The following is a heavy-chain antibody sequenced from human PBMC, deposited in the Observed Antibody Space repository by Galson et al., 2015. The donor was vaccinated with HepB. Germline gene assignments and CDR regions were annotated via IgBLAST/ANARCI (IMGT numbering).Heavy chain of an antibody. J-gene: IGHJ4*02. CDR2: VTNSGGST. CDR1: GFTFSNYA. V-gene: IGHV3-23*01. Sequence: SLRLSCAASGFTFSNYAMSWVRQAPGKGLEWVSLVTNSGGSTYYADFVKGQLTISRDNSKETLYMEMNSLRAEDTAVYYCAKGQGSGWRNFFDYWGQGTLVTVSS. CDR3: AKGQGSGWRNFFDY. D-gene: IGHD6-19*01.